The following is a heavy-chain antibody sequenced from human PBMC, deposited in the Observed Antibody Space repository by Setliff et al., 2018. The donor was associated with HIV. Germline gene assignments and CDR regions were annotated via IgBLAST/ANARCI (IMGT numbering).Heavy chain of an antibody. V-gene: IGHV4-59*08. CDR3: RGVDTAMVRFFDY. CDR1: GGSITDFY. J-gene: IGHJ4*01. Sequence: SETLSLTCAVSGGSITDFYWNWIRQPPGKGLEWIGFAHHSGTTSYNPSLQSRVIIAVDTSRNEFSLRVNSVTAADTAVYYCRGVDTAMVRFFDYWGQEPWSPSPQ. D-gene: IGHD5-18*01. CDR2: AHHSGTT.